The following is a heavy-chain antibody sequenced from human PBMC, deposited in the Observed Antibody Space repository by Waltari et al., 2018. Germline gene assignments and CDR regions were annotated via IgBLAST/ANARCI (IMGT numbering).Heavy chain of an antibody. D-gene: IGHD3-22*01. V-gene: IGHV1-69*12. Sequence: QVQLVQSGAEVKKPGSSVKVSCKASGGTFSSYAIFGTANYAQKFQGRVTITADESTSTAYMELSSLRSEDTAVYYCARMGYYYDSSGYPNRITGYGWFDPWGQGTLVTVSS. J-gene: IGHJ5*02. CDR2: FGTA. CDR1: GGTFSSYA. CDR3: ARMGYYYDSSGYPNRITGYGWFDP.